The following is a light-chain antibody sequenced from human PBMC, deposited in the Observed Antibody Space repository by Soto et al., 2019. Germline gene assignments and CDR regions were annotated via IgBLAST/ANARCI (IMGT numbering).Light chain of an antibody. J-gene: IGKJ2*01. V-gene: IGKV3D-15*01. Sequence: EVVMTQSPATLSLSPGERDTLACRARQSVSSNLAWYQQKPGQAPRLLIYGASTRSTGIPARFSGSGSGTEFTLTISSLLSEDFAVYYCQQYNNWPLYTFGQGTKLEIK. CDR3: QQYNNWPLYT. CDR2: GAS. CDR1: QSVSSN.